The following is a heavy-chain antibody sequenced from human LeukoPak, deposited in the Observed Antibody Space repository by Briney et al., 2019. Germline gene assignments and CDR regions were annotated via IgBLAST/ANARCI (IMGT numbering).Heavy chain of an antibody. V-gene: IGHV3-21*01. CDR3: ARPSGFGEPLRDAFDI. Sequence: RPGGSLRLSCAASGFTFSSYSMNWVRQAPGKGLEWVSSISSSSSYIYYADSVKGRFTISRDNAKNSLYLQMNSLRAEDTAVYYCARPSGFGEPLRDAFDIWGQGTMVTVSS. D-gene: IGHD3-10*01. CDR1: GFTFSSYS. CDR2: ISSSSSYI. J-gene: IGHJ3*02.